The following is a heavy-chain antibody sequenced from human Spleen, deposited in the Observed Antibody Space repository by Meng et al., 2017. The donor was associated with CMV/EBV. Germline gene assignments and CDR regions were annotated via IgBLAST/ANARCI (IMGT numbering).Heavy chain of an antibody. CDR2: IHNSGNT. CDR1: GYSISSGYY. V-gene: IGHV4-38-2*02. J-gene: IGHJ3*02. CDR3: ARDADPFDI. Sequence: SETLSLTCTVSGYSISSGYYWGWIRQPPGKGLEWIANIHNSGNTYYNPSLKSRVAISLDTSKNQLSLKLTSVTATDTAVYYCARDADPFDIWGQGTMVTVSS.